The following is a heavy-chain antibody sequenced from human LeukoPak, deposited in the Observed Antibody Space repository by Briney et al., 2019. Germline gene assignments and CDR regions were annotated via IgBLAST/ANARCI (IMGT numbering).Heavy chain of an antibody. D-gene: IGHD2-15*01. CDR1: GFTFSSYA. CDR2: ISGSGGST. Sequence: GGSLRLSCAASGFTFSSYAMSWVRQAPGKGLEWVSAISGSGGSTYYADSVKGRFTISRDNSKNTLDLQMSSLRAEDTAVYYCAKGSASSRPYYFDYWGQGALVTVSS. J-gene: IGHJ4*02. V-gene: IGHV3-23*01. CDR3: AKGSASSRPYYFDY.